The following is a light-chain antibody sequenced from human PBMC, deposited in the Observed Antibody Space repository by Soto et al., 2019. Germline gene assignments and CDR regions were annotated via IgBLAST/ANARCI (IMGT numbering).Light chain of an antibody. Sequence: EVVLTQSPGTLSLSPGERATLSCRASQSVSNNYLAWYQQKPGQSPKLLIFGSSDSATGIPDRFSGSGSGTDFTLPIISLEPEDFAVYYCQQYGSSPPYTFGQGTKLEIK. CDR3: QQYGSSPPYT. CDR2: GSS. J-gene: IGKJ2*01. V-gene: IGKV3-20*01. CDR1: QSVSNNY.